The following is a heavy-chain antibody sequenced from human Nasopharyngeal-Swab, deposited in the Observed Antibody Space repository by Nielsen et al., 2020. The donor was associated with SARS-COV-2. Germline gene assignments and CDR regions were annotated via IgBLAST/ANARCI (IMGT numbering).Heavy chain of an antibody. CDR1: GGSINPYY. CDR2: IPYSGST. Sequence: SETLSLTCTVSGGSINPYYWSWIRQPPGKGLEWIGHIPYSGSTHYDPSFRSRVTMSVDTSKNQFSLKLTSVTAADTAVYYCVRHEGGTTLDYWGQGTLATVSS. V-gene: IGHV4-59*08. CDR3: VRHEGGTTLDY. D-gene: IGHD1-7*01. J-gene: IGHJ4*02.